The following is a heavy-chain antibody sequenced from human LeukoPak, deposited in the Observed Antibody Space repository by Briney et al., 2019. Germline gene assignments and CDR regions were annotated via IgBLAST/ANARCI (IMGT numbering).Heavy chain of an antibody. CDR1: GFTFYTYG. CDR3: APLGTPGIAVGY. Sequence: GGSLRLSCAASGFTFYTYGMHWVRQAPGKGLEWVSVIANDGTNEYYADSVKGRFTISRDNSKNTLYLQMNSLRAEDTAVYYCAPLGTPGIAVGYWGQGTLVTVSS. CDR2: IANDGTNE. V-gene: IGHV3-30*03. D-gene: IGHD6-19*01. J-gene: IGHJ4*02.